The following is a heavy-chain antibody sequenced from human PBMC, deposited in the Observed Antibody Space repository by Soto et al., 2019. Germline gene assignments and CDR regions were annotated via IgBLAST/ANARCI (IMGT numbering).Heavy chain of an antibody. CDR3: ANFEGAARYYYGMDV. CDR1: GFTFSSYG. J-gene: IGHJ6*01. V-gene: IGHV3-30*18. Sequence: QVQLVESGGGVVQPGRSLRLSCAASGFTFSSYGMHWVRQAPGKGLEWVAVISYDGSNKYYADSVKGRFTISRDNSKNTLYLQMNSLRAEDTAVYYCANFEGAARYYYGMDVW. CDR2: ISYDGSNK. D-gene: IGHD6-6*01.